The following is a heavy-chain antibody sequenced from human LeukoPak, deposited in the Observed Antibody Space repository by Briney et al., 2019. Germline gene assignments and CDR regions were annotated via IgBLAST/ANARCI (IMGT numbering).Heavy chain of an antibody. V-gene: IGHV3-23*01. J-gene: IGHJ4*02. CDR2: ISGSGGST. CDR1: GFTFSTYW. Sequence: GGSLRLSCSASGFTFSTYWMSWVRQAPGKGLEWVSAISGSGGSTYYADSVKGRFTISRDNSKNTLYLQMNSLRAEDTAVYYCAKDYGIAARPDLVDYWGQGTLVTVSS. CDR3: AKDYGIAARPDLVDY. D-gene: IGHD6-6*01.